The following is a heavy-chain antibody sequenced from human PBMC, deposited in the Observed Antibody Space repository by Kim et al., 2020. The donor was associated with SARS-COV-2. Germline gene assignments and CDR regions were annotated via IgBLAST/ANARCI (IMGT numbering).Heavy chain of an antibody. D-gene: IGHD6-13*01. V-gene: IGHV4-39*01. CDR3: ARRFKWGAAAGNVYFDY. CDR1: GGSISSSSYY. J-gene: IGHJ4*02. Sequence: SETLSLTCTVSGGSISSSSYYWGWIRQPPGKGLEWIGSIYYSGSTYYNPSLKSRVTISVDTSKNQFSLKLSSVTAADTAVYYCARRFKWGAAAGNVYFDYWGQGTLVTVSS. CDR2: IYYSGST.